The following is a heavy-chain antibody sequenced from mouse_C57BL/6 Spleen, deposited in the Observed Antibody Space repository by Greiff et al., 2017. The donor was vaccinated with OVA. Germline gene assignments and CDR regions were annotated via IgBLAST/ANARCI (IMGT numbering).Heavy chain of an antibody. D-gene: IGHD2-4*01. Sequence: DVQLVESGGGLVKPGGSLKLSCAASGFTFSDYGMHWVRQAPEKGLEWVAYISSGSSTIYYADTVKGRFTISRDNAKNTLFLQMTSLRSEDTAMYYCARLGYYDYDSFDYWGQGTTLTVSS. J-gene: IGHJ2*01. CDR1: GFTFSDYG. CDR2: ISSGSSTI. V-gene: IGHV5-17*01. CDR3: ARLGYYDYDSFDY.